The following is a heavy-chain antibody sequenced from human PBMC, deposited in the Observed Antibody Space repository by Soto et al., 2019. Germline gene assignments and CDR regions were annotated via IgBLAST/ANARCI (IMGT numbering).Heavy chain of an antibody. J-gene: IGHJ2*01. V-gene: IGHV3-33*01. CDR3: ARYSTATPYWYFDL. CDR2: IWYDGSNK. D-gene: IGHD2-8*02. CDR1: GFTFSSYG. Sequence: QVQLVESGGGVVQPGRSLRLSCAASGFTFSSYGMHWVRQAPGKGLEWVAVIWYDGSNKYYADSVKGRFTISRDNSKNPLHLQMNSLRAEDTAVYYCARYSTATPYWYFDLWGRGTLVTVSS.